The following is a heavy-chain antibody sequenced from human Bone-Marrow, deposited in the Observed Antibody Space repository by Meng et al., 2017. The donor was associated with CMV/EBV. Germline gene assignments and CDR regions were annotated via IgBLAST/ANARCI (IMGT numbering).Heavy chain of an antibody. D-gene: IGHD2-15*01. J-gene: IGHJ6*02. CDR3: AKGSDCSGGSCYYYGMDV. CDR1: GFTFSDYY. CDR2: ISSSGSTI. V-gene: IGHV3-11*04. Sequence: GESLKISCAASGFTFSDYYMSWIRQAPGKGLEWVSYISSSGSTIYYADSVKGRFTISRDNAKNSLYLQMNSLRAEDTAVYYCAKGSDCSGGSCYYYGMDVWGQGTTVTVSS.